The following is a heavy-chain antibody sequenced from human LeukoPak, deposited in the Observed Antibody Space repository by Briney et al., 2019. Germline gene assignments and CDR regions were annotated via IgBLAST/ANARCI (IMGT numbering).Heavy chain of an antibody. J-gene: IGHJ4*02. CDR3: ARGQADCSSTGCYHGY. V-gene: IGHV1-69*06. CDR2: IFPIFGTP. D-gene: IGHD2-2*01. Sequence: SVNVSCKASGGTFSSYDISWVRQAPGRGLEWMRRIFPIFGTPNYAQKFQGRVTITADKSTSTAYIELSRLRSEDTALYYCARGQADCSSTGCYHGYWGQGTLVTVSS. CDR1: GGTFSSYD.